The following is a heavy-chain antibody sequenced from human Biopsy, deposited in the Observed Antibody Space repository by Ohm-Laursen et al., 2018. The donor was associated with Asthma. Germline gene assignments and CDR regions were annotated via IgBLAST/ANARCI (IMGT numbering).Heavy chain of an antibody. V-gene: IGHV3-30*18. Sequence: SLRLSCTASGFNFSNYGMHWVRQAPGKGLDWVAVISFDGTNRNYTDSVKGRFTISRDNSRNTLHLEMNSLRAEDTAVYFCAKEVFPGWELRRGPDSWGQGTLVTVSS. CDR3: AKEVFPGWELRRGPDS. CDR2: ISFDGTNR. CDR1: GFNFSNYG. D-gene: IGHD1-26*01. J-gene: IGHJ4*02.